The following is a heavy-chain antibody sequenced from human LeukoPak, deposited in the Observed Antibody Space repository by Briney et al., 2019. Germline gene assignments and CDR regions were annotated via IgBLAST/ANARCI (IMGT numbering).Heavy chain of an antibody. CDR2: IYYSGST. CDR3: ARYGSGSYYNSFDY. Sequence: SETLSLTCAVSGYSISSGYYWSWIRQPPGKGLEWIGYIYYSGSTNYNPSLKSRVTISVDTSKNQFSLKLSSVTAADTAVYYCARYGSGSYYNSFDYWGQGTLVTVSS. CDR1: GYSISSGYY. D-gene: IGHD3-10*01. J-gene: IGHJ4*02. V-gene: IGHV4-59*01.